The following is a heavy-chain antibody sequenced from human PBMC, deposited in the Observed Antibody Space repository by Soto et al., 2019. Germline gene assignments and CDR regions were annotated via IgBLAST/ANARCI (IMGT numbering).Heavy chain of an antibody. V-gene: IGHV5-10-1*01. Sequence: GESLKISCKGSGYSFTSYWISWVRQMPGKGLEWMGRIDPSDSYTNYSPSFQGHVTISADKSISTAYLQWSSLKASDTAMYYCARHGDDYVWGSYVDYWGQGTRVTVSS. D-gene: IGHD3-16*01. J-gene: IGHJ4*02. CDR3: ARHGDDYVWGSYVDY. CDR1: GYSFTSYW. CDR2: IDPSDSYT.